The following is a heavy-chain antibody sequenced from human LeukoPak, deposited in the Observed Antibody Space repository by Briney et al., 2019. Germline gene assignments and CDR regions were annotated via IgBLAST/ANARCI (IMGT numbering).Heavy chain of an antibody. CDR3: ARESFQAFDI. D-gene: IGHD1-26*01. Sequence: PSETLSLTCTVSGGSVSSYYWGWIRQPPGKGLEYIGYIYYIGITNYNPSLKSRVTISVDTSKNQFSLELSSVTAADTAIYYCARESFQAFDIWGQGTLVTVSS. CDR2: IYYIGIT. J-gene: IGHJ3*02. V-gene: IGHV4-59*02. CDR1: GGSVSSYY.